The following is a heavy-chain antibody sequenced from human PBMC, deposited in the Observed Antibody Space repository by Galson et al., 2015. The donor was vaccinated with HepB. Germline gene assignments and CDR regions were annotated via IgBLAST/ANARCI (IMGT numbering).Heavy chain of an antibody. D-gene: IGHD4-17*01. CDR1: GFTFSSYG. Sequence: SLRLSCAASGFTFSSYGMHWVRQAPGKGLEWVAVIWYDGSNKYYADSVKGRFTISRDNSKNTLYLQMNSLRAEDTAVYYCARDNYGDYLGYFDYWGQGTLVTVSS. V-gene: IGHV3-33*01. CDR2: IWYDGSNK. J-gene: IGHJ4*02. CDR3: ARDNYGDYLGYFDY.